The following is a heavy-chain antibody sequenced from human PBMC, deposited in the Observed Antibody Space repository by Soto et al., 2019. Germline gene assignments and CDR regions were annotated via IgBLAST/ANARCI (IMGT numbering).Heavy chain of an antibody. D-gene: IGHD4-17*01. CDR1: GGSFSGYY. Sequence: SETLSLTCAVYGGSFSGYYWSWIRQPPGKGLEWIGEINHSGSTNYNPSLKSRVAISVDTSKNQFSLKLSSVTAADTAVYYCARGPLRSCTDWGQGTLVTVSS. CDR2: INHSGST. CDR3: ARGPLRSCTD. V-gene: IGHV4-34*01. J-gene: IGHJ4*02.